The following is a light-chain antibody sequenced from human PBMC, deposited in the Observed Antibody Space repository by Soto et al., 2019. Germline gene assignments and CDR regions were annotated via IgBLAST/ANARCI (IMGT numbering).Light chain of an antibody. CDR3: QSYDSSLSGAV. CDR1: SSNIGAGYD. Sequence: QPVLTQPPSVSGAPGQRVTISCTGSSSNIGAGYDVHWYQQLPGTAPKLLIYDNSNRPSGVPDRFSGSKSGTSASLAITGLQAEDEADYYCQSYDSSLSGAVFGGGTQLTV. V-gene: IGLV1-40*01. CDR2: DNS. J-gene: IGLJ7*01.